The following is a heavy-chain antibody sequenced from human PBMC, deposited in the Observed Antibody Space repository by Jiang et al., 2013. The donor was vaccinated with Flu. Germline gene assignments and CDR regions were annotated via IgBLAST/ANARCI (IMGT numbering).Heavy chain of an antibody. J-gene: IGHJ4*02. CDR1: GGSISSFS. CDR2: LYYSGST. V-gene: IGHV4-59*12. D-gene: IGHD3-10*01. Sequence: TLSLTCTVSGGSISSFSWNWSRQSPGKGLEWIGNLYYSGSTNYNPSLKSRVTISVDTSKKQFSLKLNSVTAADTAVYYCASQHWDHGVGSYYMSHWGQGTLVTVSS. CDR3: ASQHWDHGVGSYYMSH.